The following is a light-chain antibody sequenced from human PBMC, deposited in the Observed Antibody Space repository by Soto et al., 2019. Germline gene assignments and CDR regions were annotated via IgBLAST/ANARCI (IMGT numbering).Light chain of an antibody. CDR3: QQTYSNPQT. V-gene: IGKV1-39*01. Sequence: DIQMTQSPSSLSASVGDRVTITCQASHDITSYLNWYQHKPGKAPKLLIYAASTLQSGVPSRFSGRGSGTDFTLTISSLQPEDFATYHCQQTYSNPQTFGQGTKVEIK. J-gene: IGKJ1*01. CDR1: HDITSY. CDR2: AAS.